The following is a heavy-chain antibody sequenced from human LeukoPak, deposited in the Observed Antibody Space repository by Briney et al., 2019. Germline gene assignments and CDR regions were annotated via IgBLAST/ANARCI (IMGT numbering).Heavy chain of an antibody. V-gene: IGHV4-34*01. CDR3: ARGRVTIAAAGTWSGGYFDY. D-gene: IGHD6-13*01. CDR2: INHSGST. J-gene: IGHJ4*02. Sequence: ASETLSLTCAVYGGSFSGYYWSWIRQPPGKGLEGIGEINHSGSTNYNPSLKNRVTISVDTSKNQFSLKLSSVTAADTAVYYCARGRVTIAAAGTWSGGYFDYWGQGTLVTVSS. CDR1: GGSFSGYY.